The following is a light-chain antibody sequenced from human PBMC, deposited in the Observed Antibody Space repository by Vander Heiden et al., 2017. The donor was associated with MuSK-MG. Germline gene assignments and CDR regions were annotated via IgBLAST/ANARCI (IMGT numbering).Light chain of an antibody. Sequence: IVMTQSPATLSVSPGARATLSSSASQSVSSNLSWYQHKPGQAPRPLIYGASTRATSIPARFSGSGSGTDFTLTISSLQSEDFAVYYCQQYNNWLTFGGGTKVEIK. J-gene: IGKJ4*01. CDR1: QSVSSN. V-gene: IGKV3-15*01. CDR2: GAS. CDR3: QQYNNWLT.